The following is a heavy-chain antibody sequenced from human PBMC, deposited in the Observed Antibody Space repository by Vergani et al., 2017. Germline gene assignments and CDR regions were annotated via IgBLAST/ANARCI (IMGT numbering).Heavy chain of an antibody. J-gene: IGHJ3*02. CDR1: GYTFTSYG. CDR3: AGRDSSGYYLGAFDI. CDR2: IYPGDSDT. D-gene: IGHD3-22*01. V-gene: IGHV5-51*01. Sequence: VQLVQSGAEVKKPGASVKVSCKASGYTFTSYGISWVRQAPGQGLEWMGIIYPGDSDTRYSPSFQGQVTISADKSISTAYLQWSSLKASDTAMYYCAGRDSSGYYLGAFDIWGQGTMVTVSS.